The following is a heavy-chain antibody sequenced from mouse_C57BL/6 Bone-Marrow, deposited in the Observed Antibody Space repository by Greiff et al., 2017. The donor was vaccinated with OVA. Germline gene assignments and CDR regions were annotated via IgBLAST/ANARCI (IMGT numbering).Heavy chain of an antibody. CDR3: ARYGYDGRDY. D-gene: IGHD2-2*01. Sequence: EVKLMESGGGLVKPGGSLKLSCAASGFTFSDYGMHWVRQAPEKGLEWVAYISSGSSTIYYADTVKGRFTISRDNAKNTLFLQMTSLRSEDTAMYYCARYGYDGRDYWGQGTTLTVSS. CDR1: GFTFSDYG. J-gene: IGHJ2*01. V-gene: IGHV5-17*01. CDR2: ISSGSSTI.